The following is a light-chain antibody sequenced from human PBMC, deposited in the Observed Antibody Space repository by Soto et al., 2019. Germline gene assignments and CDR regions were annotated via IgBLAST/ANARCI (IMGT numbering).Light chain of an antibody. CDR3: QQYGSSRWT. CDR1: QSVSSTY. J-gene: IGKJ1*01. CDR2: GAS. V-gene: IGKV3-20*01. Sequence: EIVLTQSPGTLSLSPGERATLSCRASQSVSSTYLAWYQQKPGQAPRLLIYGASTRATGIPDRFSGSGSGTDFTLTISTLEPEYFAVYYCQQYGSSRWTFGQGTKVEFK.